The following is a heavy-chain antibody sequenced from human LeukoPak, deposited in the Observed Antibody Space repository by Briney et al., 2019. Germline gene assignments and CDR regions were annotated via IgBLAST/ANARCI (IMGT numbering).Heavy chain of an antibody. CDR2: INHSGST. D-gene: IGHD3-10*01. CDR3: ARGGGEYYFDY. Sequence: SETLSLTCTVSGGSVSSGSYYWSWIRQPPGKGLEWIGEINHSGSTNYNPSLKSRVTISVDTSKNQFSLKLSSVTAADTAVYYCARGGGEYYFDYWGQGTLVTVSS. V-gene: IGHV4-39*07. J-gene: IGHJ4*02. CDR1: GGSVSSGSYY.